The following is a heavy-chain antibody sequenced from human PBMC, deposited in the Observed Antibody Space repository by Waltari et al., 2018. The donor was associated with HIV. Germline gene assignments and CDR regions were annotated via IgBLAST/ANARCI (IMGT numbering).Heavy chain of an antibody. Sequence: QITLKESGPTLVKPTQTLTLTCTFSGFSLSTSGVGVGWIRQPPGKALEWLALIYWNDDKRYSPSLKSRLTITKDTSKNQVVLTMTNMDPVDTATYYCAHHNWNYAKYYFDYWGQGTLVTVSS. CDR1: GFSLSTSGVG. J-gene: IGHJ4*02. D-gene: IGHD1-7*01. V-gene: IGHV2-5*01. CDR3: AHHNWNYAKYYFDY. CDR2: IYWNDDK.